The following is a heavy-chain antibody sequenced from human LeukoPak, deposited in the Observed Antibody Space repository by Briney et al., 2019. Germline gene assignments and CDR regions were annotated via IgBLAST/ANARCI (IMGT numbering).Heavy chain of an antibody. Sequence: GGSLRLSFAASGFTFSSYWMSWVRQAPGKGLEWVANIKQDGSEKYYVDSVKGRFTISRDNAKNSLYLQMNSLRAEDTAVYYCARELIFGYSYGYGGGAFDIWGQGTMVTVSS. CDR2: IKQDGSEK. CDR3: ARELIFGYSYGYGGGAFDI. J-gene: IGHJ3*02. D-gene: IGHD5-18*01. CDR1: GFTFSSYW. V-gene: IGHV3-7*01.